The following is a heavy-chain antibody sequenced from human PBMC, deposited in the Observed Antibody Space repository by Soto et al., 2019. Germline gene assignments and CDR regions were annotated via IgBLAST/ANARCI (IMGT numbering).Heavy chain of an antibody. CDR3: ARGDCVGGTCYSLAGSFYYYMDV. CDR1: GFTFTNYW. CDR2: INSDGSVS. J-gene: IGHJ6*03. V-gene: IGHV3-74*01. Sequence: EVKLVESGGGLVQPGGSLRLSCAASGFTFTNYWMYWVRQAPGKGLVWVSRINSDGSVSSYADSVKGRLTISRDNVTNTLYLQMTSLRAEDTAVYYCARGDCVGGTCYSLAGSFYYYMDVWGKGTTVTVFS. D-gene: IGHD2-15*01.